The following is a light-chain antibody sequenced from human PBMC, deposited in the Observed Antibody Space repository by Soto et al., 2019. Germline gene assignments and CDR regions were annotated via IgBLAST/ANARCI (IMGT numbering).Light chain of an antibody. V-gene: IGKV1-5*03. Sequence: DIQMTQSPSTLSASVGDRVTITCRASQSISSWLAWYQQKPGKAPKILIYKASSLESGVTSRFSGSGSRTDFTLTISSLQPDDFANYDCQQYNRYQRPFGQGTKVEIK. CDR3: QQYNRYQRP. CDR1: QSISSW. CDR2: KAS. J-gene: IGKJ1*01.